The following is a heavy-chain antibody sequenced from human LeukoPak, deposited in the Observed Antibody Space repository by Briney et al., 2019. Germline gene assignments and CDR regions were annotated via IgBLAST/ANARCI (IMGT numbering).Heavy chain of an antibody. J-gene: IGHJ4*02. V-gene: IGHV1-46*01. CDR1: GYTFSSYY. D-gene: IGHD6-13*01. CDR3: ARDPLYSSSWYAFFDY. CDR2: IIPSDGFT. Sequence: ASVKVSCKASGYTFSSYYVHWVRQAPGQGLEWMGMIIPSDGFTSYAQKFQGRVTMTRDMSTSTVYMELSSLRSDDTAVYYCARDPLYSSSWYAFFDYWGQGTLVTVSS.